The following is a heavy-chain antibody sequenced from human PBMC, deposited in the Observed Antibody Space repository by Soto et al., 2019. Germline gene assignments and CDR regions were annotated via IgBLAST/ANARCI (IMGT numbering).Heavy chain of an antibody. CDR1: GGTFSRYT. CDR3: AEYGSGSYYNFSEPL. V-gene: IGHV1-69*02. Sequence: QVQLVQSGAEVKKPGSSVKDSCKASGGTFSRYTISWVRHAPVQGLEWMGRIIPNLGIATYAQKFQGRVTITADKSTSTAYMELSSLRSEDTALYYCAEYGSGSYYNFSEPLWGQGTLVTVSS. J-gene: IGHJ4*02. CDR2: IIPNLGIA. D-gene: IGHD3-10*01.